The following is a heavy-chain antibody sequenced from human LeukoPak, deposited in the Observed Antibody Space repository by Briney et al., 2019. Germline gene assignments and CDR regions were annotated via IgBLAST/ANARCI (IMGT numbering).Heavy chain of an antibody. CDR2: INHSGST. D-gene: IGHD3-22*01. CDR1: GGSISNFY. CDR3: ARGPYYDSSGYYYTDY. V-gene: IGHV4-34*01. J-gene: IGHJ4*02. Sequence: SETLSLTCSVSGGSISNFYWSWIRQPPGKGLEWIGEINHSGSTNYNPSLKSRVTISVDTSKNQFSLKLSSVTAADTAVYYCARGPYYDSSGYYYTDYWGQGTLVTVSS.